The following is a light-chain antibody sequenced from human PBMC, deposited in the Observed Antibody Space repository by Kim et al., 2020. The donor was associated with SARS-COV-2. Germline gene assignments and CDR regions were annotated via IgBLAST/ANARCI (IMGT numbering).Light chain of an antibody. Sequence: LYPGECATLSCRASQSVRSSYLDWCQQKPGQAPRLLIHGASSRATGIPDRFSGSGSGTDFSLTISRLEPEDFAVYYCQQYASSPRTFGQGTKLEI. J-gene: IGKJ2*01. CDR2: GAS. V-gene: IGKV3-20*01. CDR3: QQYASSPRT. CDR1: QSVRSSY.